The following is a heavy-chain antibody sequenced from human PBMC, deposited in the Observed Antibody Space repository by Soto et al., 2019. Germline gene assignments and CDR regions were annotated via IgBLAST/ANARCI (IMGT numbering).Heavy chain of an antibody. CDR3: AKDLGFYSSTWHYFDY. CDR2: IRNKGNSYTT. CDR1: GFTSSDHY. J-gene: IGHJ4*02. V-gene: IGHV3-72*01. D-gene: IGHD6-13*01. Sequence: GGSLRLSCAASGFTSSDHYMDWVRQAPGKGLEWIGRIRNKGNSYTTEYAASVKGRFTISRDDSQNSLYLQMNSLKTEDTAVYYCAKDLGFYSSTWHYFDYWRQRTLVTVSS.